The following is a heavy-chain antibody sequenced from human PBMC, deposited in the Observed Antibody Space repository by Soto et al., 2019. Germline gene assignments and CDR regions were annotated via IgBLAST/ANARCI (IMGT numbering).Heavy chain of an antibody. V-gene: IGHV4-59*01. CDR3: ARDSGNYYYYYRMDV. Sequence: PSETLSLTCTVSGGSISSYYWSWIRQPPGKGLEWIGYIYYSGSTNYNPSLKSRVTISVDTSKNQFSLKLSSVTAADTAVYYCARDSGNYYYYYRMDVWGQGTKVTVSS. CDR1: GGSISSYY. CDR2: IYYSGST. J-gene: IGHJ6*02. D-gene: IGHD6-25*01.